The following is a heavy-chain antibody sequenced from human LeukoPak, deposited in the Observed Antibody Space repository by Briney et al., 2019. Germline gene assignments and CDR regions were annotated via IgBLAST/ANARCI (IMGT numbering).Heavy chain of an antibody. CDR3: AQGLIDIVLIPTQRKNWFDP. CDR1: GGSFNDYY. D-gene: IGHD2-8*01. J-gene: IGHJ5*02. Sequence: SETLSLTCAVYGGSFNDYYWTWIRQPPGKGLEWIGEITHSGSTTYTPSLESRLTISIDTSKNEFSLKLSSVTAADTAVYYCAQGLIDIVLIPTQRKNWFDPWGQGTLVTVSS. V-gene: IGHV4-34*01. CDR2: ITHSGST.